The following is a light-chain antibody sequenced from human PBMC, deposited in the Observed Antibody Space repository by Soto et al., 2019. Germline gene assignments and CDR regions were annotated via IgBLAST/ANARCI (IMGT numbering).Light chain of an antibody. V-gene: IGKV3-20*01. CDR3: QQYGALPPT. Sequence: EIVLTQFPGALSLSPGDRVTLSCRASQSVSNTYLAWYQQKSGQAPKFLIYGASNRATGIPDRFSGSGSGTDFTLTISILEPEDFAVYYCQQYGALPPTFGGGTKVEIK. J-gene: IGKJ4*01. CDR1: QSVSNTY. CDR2: GAS.